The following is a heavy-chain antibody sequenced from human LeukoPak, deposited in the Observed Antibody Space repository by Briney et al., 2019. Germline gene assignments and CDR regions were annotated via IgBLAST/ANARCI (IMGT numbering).Heavy chain of an antibody. CDR1: GGSISSYY. V-gene: IGHV4-59*01. CDR3: AREELERNFDY. Sequence: TPSETLSLTCTVSGGSISSYYWSWIRQPPGEGLEWIGYIYYSRSTNYNPSLKSRVTISVDTSRNQFSLKLSSVTAADTAVYYCAREELERNFDYWGQGTLVTVSS. J-gene: IGHJ4*02. D-gene: IGHD3-10*01. CDR2: IYYSRST.